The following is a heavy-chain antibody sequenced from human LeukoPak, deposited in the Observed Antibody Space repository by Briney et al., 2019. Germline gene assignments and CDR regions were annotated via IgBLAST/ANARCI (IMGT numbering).Heavy chain of an antibody. V-gene: IGHV3-53*01. CDR1: GFTVSSNY. D-gene: IGHD6-19*01. CDR3: ARPTHQWLVSASIPFFDY. CDR2: IYSGGST. J-gene: IGHJ4*02. Sequence: GGSLRLSCAASGFTVSSNYMSWVRQAPGKGLEWVSVIYSGGSTYYADSVKGRFTISRDNSKNTLYLQMNSLRAEDTAVYYCARPTHQWLVSASIPFFDYWGQGTLVTVSS.